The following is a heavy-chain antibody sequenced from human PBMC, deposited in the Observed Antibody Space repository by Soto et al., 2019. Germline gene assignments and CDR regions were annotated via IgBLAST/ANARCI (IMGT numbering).Heavy chain of an antibody. V-gene: IGHV3-53*01. CDR3: ARGAYCSGGSCFDY. CDR1: GFTVSSNY. D-gene: IGHD2-15*01. Sequence: EVQLVESGGGLIQPGGSLRLSCAASGFTVSSNYMSWVRQAPGKGLEWVSVIYSGGSTYYADSVKGRFTISRDNSKNTRYLQRNSLRAEDTAVYYCARGAYCSGGSCFDYWGQGTLVTVSS. CDR2: IYSGGST. J-gene: IGHJ4*02.